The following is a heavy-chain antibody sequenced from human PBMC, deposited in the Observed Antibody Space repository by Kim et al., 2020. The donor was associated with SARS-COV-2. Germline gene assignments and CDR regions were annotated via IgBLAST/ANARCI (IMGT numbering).Heavy chain of an antibody. CDR3: ARDQGGIAARDSFFDY. V-gene: IGHV3-30*01. D-gene: IGHD6-6*01. Sequence: SVKGRFTISRDNSKNTLYLQMNSLRAEDTAVYYCARDQGGIAARDSFFDYWGQGTLVTVSS. J-gene: IGHJ4*02.